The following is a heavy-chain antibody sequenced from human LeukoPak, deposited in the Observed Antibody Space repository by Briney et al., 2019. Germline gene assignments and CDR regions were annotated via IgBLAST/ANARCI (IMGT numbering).Heavy chain of an antibody. CDR3: AHGCDSSGYNYYYYGMDV. V-gene: IGHV2-5*02. Sequence: SGPTLVNPTQTLTLTCTFSGFSLSTGGVGVGWFRLPPGKALEWLALIYWDDDKRYSPSLKSRLTITKDTSKNQVVLTMTNMDPVDTGTYYCAHGCDSSGYNYYYYGMDVWGQGTTVTVSS. CDR1: GFSLSTGGVG. J-gene: IGHJ6*02. D-gene: IGHD3-22*01. CDR2: IYWDDDK.